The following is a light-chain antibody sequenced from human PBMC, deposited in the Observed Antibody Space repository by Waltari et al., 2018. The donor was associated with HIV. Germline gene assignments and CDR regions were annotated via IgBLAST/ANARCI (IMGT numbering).Light chain of an antibody. CDR1: QGINHF. V-gene: IGKV1-9*01. J-gene: IGKJ4*01. CDR3: QQVNRSPLT. Sequence: DIQLTQSPSFRSASVGDRVTITCRASQGINHFLAWYQQKPGKAPKLLIYSTSTLYSGVPSRFSGSGSGTEFTLTISSLQPEDFATYYCQQVNRSPLTFGGGTKVEIK. CDR2: STS.